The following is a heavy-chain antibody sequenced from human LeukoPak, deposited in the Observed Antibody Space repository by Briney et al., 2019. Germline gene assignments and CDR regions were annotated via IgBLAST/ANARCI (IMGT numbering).Heavy chain of an antibody. CDR2: IYYSGST. J-gene: IGHJ2*01. V-gene: IGHV4-39*07. Sequence: SETLSLTCTVSGGSISSSSYYWGWIRQPPGKGLEWIGSIYYSGSTYYNPSLKSRVTISVDTSKNQFSLKLSSVTAADTAVYYCARGREKDIVVVPAAIKNYWYFDLWGRGTLVTVSS. CDR1: GGSISSSSYY. D-gene: IGHD2-2*02. CDR3: ARGREKDIVVVPAAIKNYWYFDL.